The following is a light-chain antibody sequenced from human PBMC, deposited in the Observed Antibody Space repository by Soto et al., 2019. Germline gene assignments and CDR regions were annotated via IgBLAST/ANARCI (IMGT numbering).Light chain of an antibody. J-gene: IGKJ4*01. Sequence: EIVMTQSPATLSVSPGERATLSCRASQSVSRNLAWYQQKPGQTPKLLIYVSSTRATGIPARFSGSESGTEFNLTISSLQSEDFAVYYCQQYNVWPLTFGGGTKVEFK. CDR3: QQYNVWPLT. CDR2: VSS. V-gene: IGKV3-15*01. CDR1: QSVSRN.